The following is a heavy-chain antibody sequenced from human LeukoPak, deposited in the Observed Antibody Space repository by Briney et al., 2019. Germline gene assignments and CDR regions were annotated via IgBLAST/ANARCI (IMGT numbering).Heavy chain of an antibody. CDR2: IYTSGST. CDR1: GGSFSGYY. D-gene: IGHD3-3*01. J-gene: IGHJ4*02. V-gene: IGHV4-59*10. Sequence: PSETLSLTCAVYGGSFSGYYWSRIRQPAGKGLEWSGRIYTSGSTNYNPSLKSRVTISVDTSKNQFSLKLSSVTAADTAVYYCARGVVDFWSGYYTRGFDYWGQGTLVTVSS. CDR3: ARGVVDFWSGYYTRGFDY.